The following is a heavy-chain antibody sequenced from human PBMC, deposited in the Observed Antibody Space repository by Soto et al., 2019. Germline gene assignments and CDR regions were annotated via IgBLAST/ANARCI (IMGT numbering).Heavy chain of an antibody. J-gene: IGHJ4*02. CDR1: GFTFSSYW. V-gene: IGHV3-7*01. CDR3: ARGLKRLLPYYFDY. Sequence: EVQLVESGGGLVQPGGSLRLSCAASGFTFSSYWMSWVRQAPGKGLEWVANIKQDGSEKYYVDSVKGRFTISRDNAKNSLYLQMNSLRAEDTAVYYCARGLKRLLPYYFDYWGQGTLVTVSS. CDR2: IKQDGSEK. D-gene: IGHD2-21*01.